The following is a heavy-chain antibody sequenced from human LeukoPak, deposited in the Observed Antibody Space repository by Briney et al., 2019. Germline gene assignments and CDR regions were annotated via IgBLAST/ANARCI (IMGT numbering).Heavy chain of an antibody. D-gene: IGHD2-15*01. CDR3: ARVVVVAASFDAFDI. V-gene: IGHV3-48*02. CDR2: ISSSSSTI. Sequence: AGGSLRLSCAASGFTFSSYSMNWVPQAPGKWLEWVSYISSSSSTIYYADSVKGRFNISRDNAKNSLYLQMNSLRDEDTAVYYCARVVVVAASFDAFDIWGQGTMVTVSS. J-gene: IGHJ3*02. CDR1: GFTFSSYS.